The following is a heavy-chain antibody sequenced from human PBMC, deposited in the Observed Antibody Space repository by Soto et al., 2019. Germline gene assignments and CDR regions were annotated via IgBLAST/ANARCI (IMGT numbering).Heavy chain of an antibody. J-gene: IGHJ3*02. D-gene: IGHD1-1*01. V-gene: IGHV3-23*01. CDR3: AREGTGGGFDI. CDR1: GFAFSSYA. Sequence: GGSLRLSCAASGFAFSSYAMSWVRQAPGKGLVWVSAISGSGDPYYSDSVKGRFTISRDNAKNALYLQMNSLRVGDSAMYYCAREGTGGGFDIWGQGTKVTVSS. CDR2: ISGSGDP.